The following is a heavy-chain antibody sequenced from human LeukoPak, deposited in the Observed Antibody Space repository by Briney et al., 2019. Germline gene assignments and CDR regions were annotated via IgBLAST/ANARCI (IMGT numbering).Heavy chain of an antibody. J-gene: IGHJ4*02. D-gene: IGHD5-12*01. CDR1: GFTFSSYG. V-gene: IGHV3-30*02. CDR3: VKGRGGYVKHKTFDY. Sequence: GGSLRLSCAASGFTFSSYGMHWVRQAPGKGLEWVAFMRYDGSNKYYADSVKGRFTISKDNARNSVFLQMNSLRTEDTATYYCVKGRGGYVKHKTFDYWGQGTLVTVSS. CDR2: MRYDGSNK.